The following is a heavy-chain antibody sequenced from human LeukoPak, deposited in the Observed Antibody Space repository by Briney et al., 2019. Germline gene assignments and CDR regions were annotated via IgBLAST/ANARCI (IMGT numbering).Heavy chain of an antibody. D-gene: IGHD4-17*01. CDR3: ATLTTVTPYYFDY. CDR2: INPNSGGT. V-gene: IGHV1-2*03. CDR1: GYTFTGYY. J-gene: IGHJ4*02. Sequence: LGASVKVSCTASGYTFTGYYMHWVRHAPGQGLEWMAWINPNSGGTNYAQKFQGRVTMTRDTSISTAYMELSRLRSDDTAVYYCATLTTVTPYYFDYWGQGTLVTVSS.